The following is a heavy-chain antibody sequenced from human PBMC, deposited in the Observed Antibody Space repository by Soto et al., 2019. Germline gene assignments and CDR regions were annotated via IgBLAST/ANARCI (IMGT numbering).Heavy chain of an antibody. CDR1: GGSISSYY. J-gene: IGHJ4*02. Sequence: SETLSLTCTVSGGSISSYYWSWIRQPPGKGLEWIGYIYNSGSTSYNPSLKSRVTISVDTSKNQFSLKLSSVTAADTAVYYCAQSTGWPGFDFWGQGTLVTVSS. CDR2: IYNSGST. V-gene: IGHV4-59*01. CDR3: AQSTGWPGFDF. D-gene: IGHD2-8*02.